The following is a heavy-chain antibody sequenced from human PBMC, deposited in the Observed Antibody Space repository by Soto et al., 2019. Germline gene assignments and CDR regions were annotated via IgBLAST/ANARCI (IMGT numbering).Heavy chain of an antibody. CDR2: IFYSGGT. V-gene: IGHV4-30-4*01. CDR3: ARGGNYYASRTYYGLDV. Sequence: SETLSLTCTVSGGSISSGKYYWSWIRQPPGKGLEWIGYIFYSGGTSYNPSLKSRLTMSVDTSKNQFSLKLSSVTAADTAVYYCARGGNYYASRTYYGLDVWGQGTTVTVS. CDR1: GGSISSGKYY. D-gene: IGHD3-22*01. J-gene: IGHJ6*02.